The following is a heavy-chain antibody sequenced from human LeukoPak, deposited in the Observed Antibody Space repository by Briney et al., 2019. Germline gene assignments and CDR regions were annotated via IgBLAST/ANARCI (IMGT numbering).Heavy chain of an antibody. CDR1: GGTFSSYA. V-gene: IGHV1-2*02. D-gene: IGHD3-9*01. CDR2: INPNSGGT. J-gene: IGHJ5*02. CDR3: ASEYYDILTGYSPNWFDP. Sequence: ASVKVSCKASGGTFSSYAISWVRQAPGQGLEWMGWINPNSGGTNYAQKFQGRVTMTRDTSISTAYMELSRLRSDDTAVYYCASEYYDILTGYSPNWFDPWGQGTLVTVSS.